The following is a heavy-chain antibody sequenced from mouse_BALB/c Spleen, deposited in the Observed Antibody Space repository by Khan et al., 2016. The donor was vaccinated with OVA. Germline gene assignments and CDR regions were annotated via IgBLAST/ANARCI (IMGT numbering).Heavy chain of an antibody. J-gene: IGHJ3*01. Sequence: QVTLKESGPGILQPSQTLSLTCSFAGFSLSTSGVSVSWIRQPSGKGLEWLAHIYWDDDKHYNPSLKSRLKISKDTSRNQVLLKITSVDSADTATYYCARRPSGVSTDYLFAYWGQGTLVTVSA. CDR1: GFSLSTSGVS. CDR2: IYWDDDK. V-gene: IGHV8-12*01. CDR3: ARRPSGVSTDYLFAY. D-gene: IGHD2-4*01.